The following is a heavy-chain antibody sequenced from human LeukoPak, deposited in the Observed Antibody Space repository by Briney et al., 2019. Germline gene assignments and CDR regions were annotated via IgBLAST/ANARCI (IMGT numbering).Heavy chain of an antibody. CDR3: TAGLQDGDY. CDR1: GGTFSSYA. D-gene: IGHD2-15*01. V-gene: IGHV3-15*01. CDR2: IKSKTDGGTT. Sequence: SCKASGGTFSSYAISWVRQAPGKGLEWVGRIKSKTDGGTTDYAAPVKGIFTISRDDSRNTLYLQMNSLKTEDTAVYYCTAGLQDGDYWGQGSLVTVSS. J-gene: IGHJ4*02.